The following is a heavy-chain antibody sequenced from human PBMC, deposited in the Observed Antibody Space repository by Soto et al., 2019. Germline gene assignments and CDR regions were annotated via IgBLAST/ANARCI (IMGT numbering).Heavy chain of an antibody. CDR1: GGTFSSYA. CDR2: IIPIFGTA. J-gene: IGHJ6*02. V-gene: IGHV1-69*05. CDR3: SRGGLALMDV. Sequence: SVQVSCKASGGTFSSYAISWVRQAPGQGLVWMGGIIPIFGTANYAQKFQVRVTITRDTSASTAYMELSSLRSEDTAVYYCSRGGLALMDVWGQGTTVTV. D-gene: IGHD3-16*01.